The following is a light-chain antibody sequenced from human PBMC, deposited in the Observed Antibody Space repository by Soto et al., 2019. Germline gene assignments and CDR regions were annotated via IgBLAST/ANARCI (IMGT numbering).Light chain of an antibody. V-gene: IGKV1D-16*01. Sequence: IQMTQSPSTLSASAGATVTITCRASQGISSWLAWYQQKPGKAPKLLIYAASSLQSGVPSRFSGSGSGTDFTLTISSLQPEDFANYYCQQLNSYPPWTFGQGTKVDIK. CDR2: AAS. J-gene: IGKJ1*01. CDR3: QQLNSYPPWT. CDR1: QGISSW.